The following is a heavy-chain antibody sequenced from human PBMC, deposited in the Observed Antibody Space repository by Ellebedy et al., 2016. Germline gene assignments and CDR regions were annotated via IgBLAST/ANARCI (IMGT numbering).Heavy chain of an antibody. CDR2: ISGSGGST. CDR1: GFTFSSYA. V-gene: IGHV3-23*01. Sequence: GGSLRLSCAASGFTFSSYAMSWVRQAPGKGLEWVSAISGSGGSTYYADSVKGRFTISRDNSKNTLYLQMNSLRAEDTAVYYCARIRVVAGTWYFDLWGRGTLVTVSS. CDR3: ARIRVVAGTWYFDL. D-gene: IGHD6-19*01. J-gene: IGHJ2*01.